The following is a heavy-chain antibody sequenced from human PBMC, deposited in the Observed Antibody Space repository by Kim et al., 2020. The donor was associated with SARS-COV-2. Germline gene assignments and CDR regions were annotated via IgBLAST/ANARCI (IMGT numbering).Heavy chain of an antibody. CDR3: ARDGDSGRYWANYYYYGMDV. J-gene: IGHJ6*02. CDR2: ISSSSSYI. Sequence: GGSLRLSCAASGFTFSSYSMNWVRQAPGKGLEWVSSISSSSSYIYYADSVKGRFTISRDNAKNSLYLQMNSLRAEDTAVYYCARDGDSGRYWANYYYYGMDVWGQGTTVTVSS. CDR1: GFTFSSYS. V-gene: IGHV3-21*01. D-gene: IGHD1-26*01.